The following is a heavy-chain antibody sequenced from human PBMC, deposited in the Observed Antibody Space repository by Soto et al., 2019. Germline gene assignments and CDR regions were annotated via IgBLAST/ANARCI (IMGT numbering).Heavy chain of an antibody. CDR2: ISSRGTDI. V-gene: IGHV3-30*14. CDR3: ATLGRADYPPLAA. Sequence: QPVGSLRLSCEASGFLFSTSTLNWVRRAPGKGLEWVAEISSRGTDIYYADSVKGRFTISRDNSKNTLYLLLDRVKSDDTAVYFCATLGRADYPPLAAWGQGTLVTVSS. J-gene: IGHJ5*02. D-gene: IGHD4-17*01. CDR1: GFLFSTST.